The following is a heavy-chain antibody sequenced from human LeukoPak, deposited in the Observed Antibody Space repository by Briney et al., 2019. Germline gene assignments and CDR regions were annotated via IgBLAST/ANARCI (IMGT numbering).Heavy chain of an antibody. CDR1: GFTFSDYY. V-gene: IGHV3-11*01. Sequence: GGSLRLSCAASGFTFSDYYMSWIRQAPGKGLEWVSYISSSGSTIYYADSVKGRFTISRDNAKNSLYLQMNSLRAEDTAVYYCVRCKGIAAAGTLNGWGQGTLVTVSS. CDR3: VRCKGIAAAGTLNG. D-gene: IGHD6-13*01. CDR2: ISSSGSTI. J-gene: IGHJ4*02.